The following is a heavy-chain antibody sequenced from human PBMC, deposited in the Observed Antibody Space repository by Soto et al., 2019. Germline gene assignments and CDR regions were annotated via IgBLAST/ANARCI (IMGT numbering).Heavy chain of an antibody. Sequence: ASVKVSCKASGGTFSSYAISWVRQAPGQGLEWMGGIIPIFGTANYAQKFQGRVTITADESTSTAYMELSSLRSEDTAVYYCAREESYSGYYPHDAFDIWGQGTMVTVSS. V-gene: IGHV1-69*13. CDR3: AREESYSGYYPHDAFDI. CDR1: GGTFSSYA. J-gene: IGHJ3*02. CDR2: IIPIFGTA. D-gene: IGHD3-22*01.